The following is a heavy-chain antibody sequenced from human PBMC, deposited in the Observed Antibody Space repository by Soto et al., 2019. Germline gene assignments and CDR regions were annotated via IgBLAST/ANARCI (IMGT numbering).Heavy chain of an antibody. J-gene: IGHJ5*02. D-gene: IGHD6-13*01. Sequence: PSETLSLTCTVSGGSVNIGSFYWSWIRQPPGKGLEWIGHMYYTGSTNYNPSLKRRVTISSGTSKNQFSLKVNSVTAADTAVYYCARIGDGGTWYRADTWGQRTLVTVSS. CDR1: GGSVNIGSFY. V-gene: IGHV4-61*01. CDR3: ARIGDGGTWYRADT. CDR2: MYYTGST.